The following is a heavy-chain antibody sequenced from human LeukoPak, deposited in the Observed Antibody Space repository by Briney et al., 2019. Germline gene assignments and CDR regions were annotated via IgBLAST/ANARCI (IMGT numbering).Heavy chain of an antibody. D-gene: IGHD3-22*01. CDR2: ISWNSGSI. Sequence: GRSLRLSCAASGFTFDDYAMHWVRQAPGKGLEWVSRISWNSGSIGYADSVKGRFTISRDNAKNSLYLQMNSLRAEDTALYYCAKSNRGYYDSSGYYPPLGYYYGMDVWGQGTTVTVSS. CDR3: AKSNRGYYDSSGYYPPLGYYYGMDV. CDR1: GFTFDDYA. V-gene: IGHV3-9*01. J-gene: IGHJ6*02.